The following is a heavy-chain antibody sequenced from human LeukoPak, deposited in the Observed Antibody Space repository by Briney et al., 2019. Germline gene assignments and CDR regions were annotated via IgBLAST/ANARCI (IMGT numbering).Heavy chain of an antibody. CDR2: ISSSGVST. CDR1: GFTFSTYA. CDR3: AKEYGPGSYYYDY. J-gene: IGHJ4*02. D-gene: IGHD3-10*01. Sequence: GGSLRLSFAASGFTFSTYAMTWVRQAPGKWLEWVSGISSSGVSTHYADSVKGRFTISRDNSKNTLYLQMNSLRAEDMAVYYCAKEYGPGSYYYDYWGQGTLVTVSS. V-gene: IGHV3-23*01.